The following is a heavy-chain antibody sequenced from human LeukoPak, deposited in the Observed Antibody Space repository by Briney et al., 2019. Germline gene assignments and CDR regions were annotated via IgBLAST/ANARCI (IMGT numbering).Heavy chain of an antibody. D-gene: IGHD3-10*01. J-gene: IGHJ4*02. V-gene: IGHV4-39*01. Sequence: SETLSLTCTVSGGSISSSSYYWGWIRQPPGEGLEWIGSIYYSGSTYYNPSLKSRVTISVDTSKNQFSLKLSSVTAADTAVYYCARMIGYYGSGSPFYFDYWGQGTLVTVSS. CDR2: IYYSGST. CDR3: ARMIGYYGSGSPFYFDY. CDR1: GGSISSSSYY.